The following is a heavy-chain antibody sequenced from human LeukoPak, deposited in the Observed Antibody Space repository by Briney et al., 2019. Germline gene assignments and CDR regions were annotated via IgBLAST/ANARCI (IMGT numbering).Heavy chain of an antibody. J-gene: IGHJ4*02. CDR2: IYYSGST. V-gene: IGHV4-31*03. CDR3: AREGGFYRPLDY. CDR1: GGSVSSGGYY. Sequence: SQTLSLTCTVSGGSVSSGGYYWSWIRQHPGKGLEWIGNIYYSGSTYYNPSLKSRATISVDTSKNQFSLKVNSVTAADTAVYYCAREGGFYRPLDYSGQGTLVTVSS. D-gene: IGHD6-25*01.